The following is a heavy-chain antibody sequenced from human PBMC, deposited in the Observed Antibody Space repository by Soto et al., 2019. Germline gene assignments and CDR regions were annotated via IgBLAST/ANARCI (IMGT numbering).Heavy chain of an antibody. CDR2: IIPIFGTA. V-gene: IGHV1-69*14. Sequence: QVQLVQSGAEVKKPGSSVKVSCKASGGTFSSYAISWVRQAPGQGLEWMGGIIPIFGTANYAQKFQGRVTITADKSTSTAYMELSSLRSEDTAVYYCARSLRFLEWLPTNYYYYYGMDVWGQGTTVTVSS. CDR3: ARSLRFLEWLPTNYYYYYGMDV. D-gene: IGHD3-3*01. CDR1: GGTFSSYA. J-gene: IGHJ6*02.